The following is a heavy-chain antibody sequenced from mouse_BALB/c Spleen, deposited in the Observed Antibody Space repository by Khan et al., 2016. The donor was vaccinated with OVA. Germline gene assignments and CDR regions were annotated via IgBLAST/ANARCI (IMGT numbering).Heavy chain of an antibody. J-gene: IGHJ3*01. Sequence: QVQLKQSGAELARPGASVKMSCKASGYTFTSYTIHWIKKRPGQGLEWIGYINPSNGYTNYNQKFKDKATLTTDKSSTTAYLQLSSLTSDASAVYDIVRDGAYRGSDGCFAYWGQGTLVTVSA. CDR3: VRDGAYRGSDGCFAY. CDR2: INPSNGYT. CDR1: GYTFTSYT. V-gene: IGHV1-4*01. D-gene: IGHD1-1*01.